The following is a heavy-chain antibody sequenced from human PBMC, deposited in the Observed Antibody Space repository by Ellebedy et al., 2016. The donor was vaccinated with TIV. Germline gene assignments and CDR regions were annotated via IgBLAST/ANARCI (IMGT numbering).Heavy chain of an antibody. V-gene: IGHV3-21*01. CDR1: GFTFSSYS. CDR3: ARVRYGGYVAY. D-gene: IGHD1-26*01. J-gene: IGHJ4*02. Sequence: GESLKISXAASGFTFSSYSMDWVRQAPGKGLGWVSSISSSSSYIYYADSVKGRFTISRDNAKNSLYLQMNSLRAEDTAVYYCARVRYGGYVAYWGQGTLVTVSS. CDR2: ISSSSSYI.